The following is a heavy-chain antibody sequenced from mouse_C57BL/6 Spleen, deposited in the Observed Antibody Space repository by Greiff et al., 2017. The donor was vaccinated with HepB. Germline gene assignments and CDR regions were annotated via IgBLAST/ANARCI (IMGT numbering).Heavy chain of an antibody. D-gene: IGHD2-4*01. CDR3: TRVYYDYPWFAY. J-gene: IGHJ3*01. CDR2: IDPETGGT. V-gene: IGHV1-15*01. CDR1: GYTFTDYE. Sequence: VQLQQSGAELVRPGASVTLSCKASGYTFTDYEMHWVKQTPVHGLEWIGAIDPETGGTAYNQKFKGKAILTADKSSRTAYMELRSLTSEDSAVYYCTRVYYDYPWFAYWGQGTLVTVSA.